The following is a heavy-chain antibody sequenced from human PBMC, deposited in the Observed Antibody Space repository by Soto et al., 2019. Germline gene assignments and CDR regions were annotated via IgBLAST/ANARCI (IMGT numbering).Heavy chain of an antibody. CDR3: AREVQFSSSSHRIDY. D-gene: IGHD6-6*01. CDR1: GGSISSGGHY. Sequence: QLQLQESGPGLVKPSQTLSLTCTISGGSISSGGHYWSWIRQHPGKGLEWLGYIYYRGNTYYNPSLQSRITMSVDTSKNQFTLNLSSVTAADTAVYYCAREVQFSSSSHRIDYWGQGTLVTVSS. CDR2: IYYRGNT. J-gene: IGHJ4*02. V-gene: IGHV4-31*03.